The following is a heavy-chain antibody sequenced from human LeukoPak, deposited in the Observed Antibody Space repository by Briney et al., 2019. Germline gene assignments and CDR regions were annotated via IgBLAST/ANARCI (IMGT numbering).Heavy chain of an antibody. V-gene: IGHV3-33*03. J-gene: IGHJ3*02. CDR3: ASGIQWLLQPWGAFDI. Sequence: PGRSLRLSCAASGFTFSTHGMHWVRQAPGKGLEWVAVIWYDGSNKDYADSVKGRFTISRDNAKNSLYLQMNSLRAEDTAVYYCASGIQWLLQPWGAFDIWGQGTMVTVSS. CDR2: IWYDGSNK. CDR1: GFTFSTHG. D-gene: IGHD6-19*01.